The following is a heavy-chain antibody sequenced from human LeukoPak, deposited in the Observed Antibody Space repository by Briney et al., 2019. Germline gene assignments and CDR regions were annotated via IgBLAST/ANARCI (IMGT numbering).Heavy chain of an antibody. V-gene: IGHV1-8*01. CDR3: ARDYDILTGHPLDY. CDR2: MNPNSGNT. J-gene: IGHJ4*02. CDR1: GYTFTSYD. Sequence: ASVKVSCKASGYTFTSYDINWVRQATGQGLEWMGWMNPNSGNTGYAQKFQGRVTMTRNTSISTAYMELSSLRSEDTAVYYCARDYDILTGHPLDYWGQGTLVTVSS. D-gene: IGHD3-9*01.